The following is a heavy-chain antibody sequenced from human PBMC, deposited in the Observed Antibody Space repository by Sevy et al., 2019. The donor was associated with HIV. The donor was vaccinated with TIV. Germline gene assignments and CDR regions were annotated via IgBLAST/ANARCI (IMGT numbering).Heavy chain of an antibody. CDR1: GGSFSGYY. CDR2: INHSGST. D-gene: IGHD6-13*01. CDR3: ARGPLPYSAKD. V-gene: IGHV4-34*01. J-gene: IGHJ4*02. Sequence: SETLSLTCAVYGGSFSGYYWSWIRQPPGKGLEWIGEINHSGSTNYNPSLKSRVTISVDTSKNQFSLKLSSVTAADTAVYYRARGPLPYSAKDWGQGTLVTVSS.